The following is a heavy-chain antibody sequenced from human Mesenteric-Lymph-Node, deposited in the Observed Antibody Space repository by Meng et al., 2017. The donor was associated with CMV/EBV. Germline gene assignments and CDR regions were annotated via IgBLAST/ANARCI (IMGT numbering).Heavy chain of an antibody. J-gene: IGHJ3*02. V-gene: IGHV4-59*01. Sequence: SETLSLTCTVSGGSISTYYWSWLRQPPGKGLEWIGYIYYSGSTNYNTSLKSRVTISVDTAKNQFSLKLSSVTAADTAVYYCARVGEGAFDIWGQGTMVTVSS. CDR2: IYYSGST. CDR3: ARVGEGAFDI. D-gene: IGHD1-26*01. CDR1: GGSISTYY.